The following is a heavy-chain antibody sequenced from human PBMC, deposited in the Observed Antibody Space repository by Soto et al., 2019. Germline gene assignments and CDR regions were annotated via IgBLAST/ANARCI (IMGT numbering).Heavy chain of an antibody. CDR1: DGSLSSGGYY. D-gene: IGHD4-17*01. J-gene: IGHJ3*02. Sequence: QVQLQESGPGLVKPSQTLSLTCTVSDGSLSSGGYYWAWIRLHPGKGLEWIGYIYYTGRTYYNPSLKSRLSISVDRSKNQFSLRLSSVTAADTAVYYCARDLGDYDDPKMDYAFDIWGQGTMVTVSS. CDR3: ARDLGDYDDPKMDYAFDI. V-gene: IGHV4-31*03. CDR2: IYYTGRT.